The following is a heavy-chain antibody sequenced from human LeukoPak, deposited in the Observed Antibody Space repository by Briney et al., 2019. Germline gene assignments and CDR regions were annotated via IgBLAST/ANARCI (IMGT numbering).Heavy chain of an antibody. D-gene: IGHD1-1*01. CDR1: GFTFSDYY. CDR2: ISSSSSYI. J-gene: IGHJ3*02. V-gene: IGHV3-11*06. Sequence: PGGSLRLSCAASGFTFSDYYMSWIRQAPGKGLEWVSSISSSSSYIYYADSVKGRFTISRDNAKNSLYLQMNSLRAEDTAVYYCARDLPRGRTRPDAFDIWGQGTMVTVSS. CDR3: ARDLPRGRTRPDAFDI.